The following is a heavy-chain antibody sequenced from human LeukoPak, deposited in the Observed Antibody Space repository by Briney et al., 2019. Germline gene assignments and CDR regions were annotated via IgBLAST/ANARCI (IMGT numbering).Heavy chain of an antibody. V-gene: IGHV1-2*02. CDR1: GYTFTGHY. CDR2: INPSSGGT. J-gene: IGHJ5*02. CDR3: ARGFRFRIAAAGTWWFDP. Sequence: ASVKVSCKASGYTFTGHYMYWVRQAPGQGLEWMGWINPSSGGTNYAQKFQGRVTMTRDTSISTAYMELSRLRSDDTAVYYCARGFRFRIAAAGTWWFDPWGQGTLVTVSS. D-gene: IGHD6-13*01.